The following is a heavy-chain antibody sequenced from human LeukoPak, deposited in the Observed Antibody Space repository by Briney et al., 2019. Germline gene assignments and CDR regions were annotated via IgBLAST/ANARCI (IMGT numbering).Heavy chain of an antibody. Sequence: SSETLSLTCAVYGGSFSGYYWSWIRQPPGKGLEWIGEINHSGSTNYNPSLKSRVTISVDTSKNQFSLKLSSVTAADTAVYYCASGGSYRPDNWFDPWGQGTLVTVSS. CDR1: GGSFSGYY. D-gene: IGHD1-26*01. J-gene: IGHJ5*02. V-gene: IGHV4-34*01. CDR2: INHSGST. CDR3: ASGGSYRPDNWFDP.